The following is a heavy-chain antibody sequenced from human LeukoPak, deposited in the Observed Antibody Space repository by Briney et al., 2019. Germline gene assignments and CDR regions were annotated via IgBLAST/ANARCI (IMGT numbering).Heavy chain of an antibody. D-gene: IGHD3-10*01. CDR3: ARVRWFGELYGMDV. CDR1: GFMFSNYA. J-gene: IGHJ6*02. V-gene: IGHV3-30-3*01. CDR2: ISYDGSNK. Sequence: GGSLRLSCAASGFMFSNYAMSWVRQAPGKGLEWVAVISYDGSNKYYADSVKGRFTISRDNSKNTLYLQMNSVRVEDTAVYYCARVRWFGELYGMDVWGQGTTVIVSS.